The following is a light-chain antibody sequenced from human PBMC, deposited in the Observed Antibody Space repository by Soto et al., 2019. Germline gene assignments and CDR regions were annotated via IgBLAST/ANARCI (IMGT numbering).Light chain of an antibody. CDR3: AAWDDTLNGHWL. CDR2: SNN. Sequence: QSALTQPPSVSGTPGQRVTISCSGSSSNIGSNSVNWYQKLPGMAPKLLIHSNNKRPSGVPDRFSGSTSATSASLAISGLQSEDEADYYCAAWDDTLNGHWLFCGGTKLTAL. CDR1: SSNIGSNS. J-gene: IGLJ3*02. V-gene: IGLV1-44*01.